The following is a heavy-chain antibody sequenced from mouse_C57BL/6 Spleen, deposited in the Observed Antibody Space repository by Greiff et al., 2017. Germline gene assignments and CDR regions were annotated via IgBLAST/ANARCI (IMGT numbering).Heavy chain of an antibody. CDR1: GYTFTEYT. Sequence: VKLVESGAELVKPGASVKLSCKASGYTFTEYTIHWVKQRSGQGLEWIGWFYPGSGSIKYNEKFKDKATLTADKSSSTVYMELSRLTSEDSAVYFCARHEEGLLGGNAMDYWGQGTSVTVSS. J-gene: IGHJ4*01. V-gene: IGHV1-62-2*01. CDR2: FYPGSGSI. CDR3: ARHEEGLLGGNAMDY. D-gene: IGHD2-3*01.